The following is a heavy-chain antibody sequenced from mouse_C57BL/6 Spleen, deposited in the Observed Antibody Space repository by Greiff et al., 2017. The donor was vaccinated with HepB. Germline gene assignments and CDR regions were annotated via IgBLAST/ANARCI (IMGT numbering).Heavy chain of an antibody. CDR3: AFYYDYDDYYAMDY. CDR2: IYPGSGST. CDR1: GYTFTSYW. V-gene: IGHV1-55*01. Sequence: QVHVKQPGAELVKPGASVKMSCKASGYTFTSYWITWVKQRPGQGLEWIGDIYPGSGSTNYNEKFKSKATLTVDTSSSTAYMQLSSLTSEDSAVYYCAFYYDYDDYYAMDYWGQGTSVTVSS. J-gene: IGHJ4*01. D-gene: IGHD2-4*01.